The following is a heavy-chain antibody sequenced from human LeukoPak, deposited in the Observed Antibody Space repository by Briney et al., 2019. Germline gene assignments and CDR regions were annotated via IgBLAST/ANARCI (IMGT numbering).Heavy chain of an antibody. V-gene: IGHV4-34*01. CDR2: INHSGST. CDR3: AREPYCSSTSCYIPNQDDAFDI. Sequence: SETLSLTCAVYGGSFSGYYWSWIRQPPGKGLEWIGEINHSGSTNYNPSLKSRVTISVDTSKNQFSLKLSSVTAADTAVYYCAREPYCSSTSCYIPNQDDAFDIWGQGTMVTVSS. D-gene: IGHD2-2*02. CDR1: GGSFSGYY. J-gene: IGHJ3*02.